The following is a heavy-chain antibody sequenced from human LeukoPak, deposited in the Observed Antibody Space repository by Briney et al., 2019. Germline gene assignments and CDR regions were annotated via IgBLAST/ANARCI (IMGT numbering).Heavy chain of an antibody. CDR2: IWYDGSNK. D-gene: IGHD3-22*01. CDR3: ARVSYYDSSGYYFLSYVDY. J-gene: IGHJ4*02. Sequence: GRSLRLSCAASGFTFSSYGMHWVRQAPGKGLEWVAVIWYDGSNKYYADSVKGRFTISRDNSKNTLYLQMNSLGAEDTAVYYCARVSYYDSSGYYFLSYVDYWGQGTLVTVSS. V-gene: IGHV3-33*01. CDR1: GFTFSSYG.